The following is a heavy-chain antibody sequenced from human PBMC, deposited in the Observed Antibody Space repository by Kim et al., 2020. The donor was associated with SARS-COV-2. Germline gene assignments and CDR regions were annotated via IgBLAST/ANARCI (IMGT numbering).Heavy chain of an antibody. CDR2: IYSGGST. D-gene: IGHD3-9*01. CDR3: ASLLTTWHFQH. Sequence: GGSLRLSCAASGFTVSSNYMSWVRQAPGKGLEWVSVIYSGGSTYYADSVKGRFTISRDNSKNTLYLQMNSLRAEDTAVYYCASLLTTWHFQHWGQGTLVTVSS. J-gene: IGHJ1*01. V-gene: IGHV3-53*01. CDR1: GFTVSSNY.